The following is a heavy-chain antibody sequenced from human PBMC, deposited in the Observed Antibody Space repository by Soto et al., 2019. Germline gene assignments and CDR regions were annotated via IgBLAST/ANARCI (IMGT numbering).Heavy chain of an antibody. V-gene: IGHV3-53*01. Sequence: EVQLVESGGGLIQPGKSLRLSCAASGFTVSSDYMSWVRQAPGKWLEWVSIIHSGGTTHYADSVKGRFTISRDNSKNTVFLQMNSLRADDTAVDDCARSPIQPWLAIFDYWGQVTLGSASS. CDR2: IHSGGTT. D-gene: IGHD6-19*01. CDR3: ARSPIQPWLAIFDY. CDR1: GFTVSSDY. J-gene: IGHJ4*02.